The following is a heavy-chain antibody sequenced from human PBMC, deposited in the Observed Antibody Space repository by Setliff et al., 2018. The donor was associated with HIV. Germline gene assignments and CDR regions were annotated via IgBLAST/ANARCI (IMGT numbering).Heavy chain of an antibody. CDR1: GGSISSYY. CDR3: ARVKPGGASFDN. V-gene: IGHV4-59*01. J-gene: IGHJ4*02. D-gene: IGHD3-16*01. Sequence: PSETLSLTCTVSGGSISSYYWSWIRQPPGKGLEWIGYIYYSGSTNYNPSLKSRVTISVDTSKNQFSLKLSSVTAADTAVYYRARVKPGGASFDNWGQGTLVTVSS. CDR2: IYYSGST.